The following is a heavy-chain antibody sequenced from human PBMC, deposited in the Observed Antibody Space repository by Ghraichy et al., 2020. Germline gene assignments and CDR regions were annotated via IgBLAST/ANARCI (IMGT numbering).Heavy chain of an antibody. CDR1: GFTFDDYA. D-gene: IGHD2-15*01. CDR3: AKDIGGAATVSDAFDI. Sequence: GESLNISCAASGFTFDDYAMHWVRQAPGKGLEWVSLISGDGSSTYYADSVKGRFTISRDNSKNSLYLQMHSLRTEDTALYYCAKDIGGAATVSDAFDIWGQGTMVTVSS. CDR2: ISGDGSST. V-gene: IGHV3-43*02. J-gene: IGHJ3*02.